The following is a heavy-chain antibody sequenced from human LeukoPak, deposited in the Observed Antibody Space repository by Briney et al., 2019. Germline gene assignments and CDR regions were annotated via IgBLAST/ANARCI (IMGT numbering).Heavy chain of an antibody. Sequence: GGSLRLSCAASGFSFSRHAINWVRQAPGTGMEWISHISGGSDIIEYADSVKGRFTISRDNGRGSLYLQMNSLRVEDTAVYYCARYGSGKNYIDPFDFWGQGNLVAVSS. D-gene: IGHD3-10*01. J-gene: IGHJ4*02. V-gene: IGHV3-48*01. CDR2: ISGGSDII. CDR1: GFSFSRHA. CDR3: ARYGSGKNYIDPFDF.